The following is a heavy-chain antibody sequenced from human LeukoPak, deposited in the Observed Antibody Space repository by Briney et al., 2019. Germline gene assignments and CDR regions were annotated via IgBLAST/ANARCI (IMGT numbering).Heavy chain of an antibody. CDR2: IYTSGST. D-gene: IGHD5-18*01. Sequence: SETLSLTCTVSGGSISSYYWSWIRQPAGKGLEWIGRIYTSGSTNYNPSLKSRVTMSVDTSKNQFSLKLSSVTAADTAVYYCARGSIQLWLRHYYFYMDVWGKGTTVTVSS. J-gene: IGHJ6*03. V-gene: IGHV4-4*07. CDR3: ARGSIQLWLRHYYFYMDV. CDR1: GGSISSYY.